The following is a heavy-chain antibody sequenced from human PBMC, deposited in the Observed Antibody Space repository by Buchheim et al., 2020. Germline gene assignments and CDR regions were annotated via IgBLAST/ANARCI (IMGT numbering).Heavy chain of an antibody. D-gene: IGHD5-18*01. Sequence: QVQLVESGGGVVQPGRSLRLSCAASGFTFSSYGMHWVRQAPGKGLEWVADIWYDGSNKYYADSVKGRFTISRDNSKNTLYLQMNSLRAEDTAVYYCARDRYSYGQALFDYWGQGTL. CDR2: IWYDGSNK. J-gene: IGHJ4*02. CDR1: GFTFSSYG. CDR3: ARDRYSYGQALFDY. V-gene: IGHV3-33*01.